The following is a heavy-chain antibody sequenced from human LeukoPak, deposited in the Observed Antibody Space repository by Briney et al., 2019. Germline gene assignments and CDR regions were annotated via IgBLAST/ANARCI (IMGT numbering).Heavy chain of an antibody. V-gene: IGHV3-74*01. CDR2: INTDGGDT. J-gene: IGHJ4*02. CDR3: ARDEKIVGASGQDY. D-gene: IGHD1-26*01. Sequence: PGGSLRLSCAASGFTFGSYWMHWVRQAPGKGLVWVSRINTDGGDTIYAVSVKGRFTISRDNAKNTLFLQMNSLRAEDTAVYYCARDEKIVGASGQDYWGQGTLVTVSS. CDR1: GFTFGSYW.